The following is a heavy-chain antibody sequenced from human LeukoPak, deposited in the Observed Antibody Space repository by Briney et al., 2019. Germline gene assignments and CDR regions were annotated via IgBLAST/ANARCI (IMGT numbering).Heavy chain of an antibody. D-gene: IGHD6-19*01. CDR1: GGSFSGYY. CDR3: ARVKPGIPVADS. J-gene: IGHJ4*02. V-gene: IGHV4-34*01. Sequence: SETLSLTCAVYGGSFSGYYWSWIRQPPGKGLEWIGEINHSGSTNYNPSLKSRVTLSIDTSENQFSLRLASVTAADTALYYCARVKPGIPVADSWGQGTLVTVSS. CDR2: INHSGST.